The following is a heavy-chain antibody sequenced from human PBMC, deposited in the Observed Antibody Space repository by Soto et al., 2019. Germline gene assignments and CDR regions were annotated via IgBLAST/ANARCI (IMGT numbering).Heavy chain of an antibody. CDR3: ARDSRYSSSWQRFDS. CDR1: GYTFTNYA. J-gene: IGHJ4*02. D-gene: IGHD6-13*01. CDR2: VNTYNGNP. Sequence: QVQLVQSGGELKKPGASVKVSCKASGYTFTNYAISWVRQAPGRGLEWMGWVNTYNGNPNYAQIFQGRVTTTTDTSTGTAYMELRSLKSDDSAIYYWARDSRYSSSWQRFDSWGQGTLVTVSS. V-gene: IGHV1-18*01.